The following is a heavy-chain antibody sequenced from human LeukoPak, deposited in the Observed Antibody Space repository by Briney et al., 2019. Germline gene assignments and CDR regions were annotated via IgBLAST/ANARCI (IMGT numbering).Heavy chain of an antibody. Sequence: PSETLSLICTVSGGSISSRSYYGSWIRQPAGNGLEWIGCIYTSGSTNYNPSLKSRVTISVDTSKNQFSLKLSSVTAADTAVYYCARDWGVSARPGYMDVWGKGTTVTVSS. CDR1: GGSISSRSYY. V-gene: IGHV4-61*02. J-gene: IGHJ6*03. CDR3: ARDWGVSARPGYMDV. CDR2: IYTSGST. D-gene: IGHD6-6*01.